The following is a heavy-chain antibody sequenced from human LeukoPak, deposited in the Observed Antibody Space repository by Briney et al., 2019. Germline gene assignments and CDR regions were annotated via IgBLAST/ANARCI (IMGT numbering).Heavy chain of an antibody. Sequence: AGSLSLSCAASGVTFRNYFISWVRQAPGKGLEWVSGISGSGVTAYYADSVKGRFTISRDSSKNTLYLQMNSLRADDTAVYYCAKEAPYCGGDCYGVFDYWGQGNLVTVSS. V-gene: IGHV3-23*01. CDR2: ISGSGVTA. CDR3: AKEAPYCGGDCYGVFDY. J-gene: IGHJ4*02. CDR1: GVTFRNYF. D-gene: IGHD2-21*02.